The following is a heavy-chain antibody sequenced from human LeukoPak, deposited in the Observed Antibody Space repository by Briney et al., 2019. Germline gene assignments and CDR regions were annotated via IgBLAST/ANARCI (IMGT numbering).Heavy chain of an antibody. CDR1: PDSTTSNF. D-gene: IGHD1-14*01. CDR2: IHRSGST. V-gene: IGHV4-4*02. CDR3: AREIVGGFNPGAY. J-gene: IGHJ4*02. Sequence: SETLSLTCTVSPDSTTSNFWSWVRQPPGKGLEWIGEIHRSGSTNYNPSLQSRVTISIERSKNQIALELSSVTAADTPVYYCAREIVGGFNPGAYWGQGTLVTVSS.